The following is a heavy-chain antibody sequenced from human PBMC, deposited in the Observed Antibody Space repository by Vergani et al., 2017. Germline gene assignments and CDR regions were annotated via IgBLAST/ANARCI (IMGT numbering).Heavy chain of an antibody. D-gene: IGHD1-20*01. V-gene: IGHV3-30*02. CDR2: IRYDGNNQ. CDR1: GFSFNNYG. CDR3: AKDRAITATTFPDY. Sequence: QVQLVESGGGVVQPGGSLRLSCEASGFSFNNYGIHWVRQTPGKGLEWVAFIRYDGNNQQYFHSVKGRFTISRDNSKNTVYLQMNSLRVEDTAVYYCAKDRAITATTFPDYWGQGTLVTVSS. J-gene: IGHJ4*02.